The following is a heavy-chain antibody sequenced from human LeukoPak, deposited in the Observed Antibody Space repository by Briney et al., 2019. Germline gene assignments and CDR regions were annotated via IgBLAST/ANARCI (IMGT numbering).Heavy chain of an antibody. CDR1: GFTFSSYG. Sequence: PGRSLRLSCAASGFTFSSYGMHWVRQAPGKGLEWVAVISYDGSNKYYADSVKGRFTISRDNSKNTLYLQMNSLRAEDTAVYYCAKYHVRRDYYYYGMDYWGKGTPVTVSS. D-gene: IGHD3-10*02. J-gene: IGHJ6*04. CDR3: AKYHVRRDYYYYGMDY. CDR2: ISYDGSNK. V-gene: IGHV3-30*18.